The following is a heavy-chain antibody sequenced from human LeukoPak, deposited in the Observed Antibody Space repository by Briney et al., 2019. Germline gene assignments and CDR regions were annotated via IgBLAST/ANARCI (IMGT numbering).Heavy chain of an antibody. D-gene: IGHD6-19*01. CDR2: IYYSGST. V-gene: IGHV4-61*01. CDR1: GGSVSSGSYY. Sequence: SETLSLTCTVSGGSVSSGSYYWSWIRQPPGKGLEWIGYIYYSGSTNYNPSLKSRVTISVDTSKNQFSLKLSSVTAADTAVYYCASHSDGSGWYEEGLDYWGQGTLVTVSS. J-gene: IGHJ4*02. CDR3: ASHSDGSGWYEEGLDY.